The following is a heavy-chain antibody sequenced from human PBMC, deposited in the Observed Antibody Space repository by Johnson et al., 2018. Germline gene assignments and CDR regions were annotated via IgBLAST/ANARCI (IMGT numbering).Heavy chain of an antibody. J-gene: IGHJ6*03. CDR2: ISGSGGST. D-gene: IGHD4-17*01. CDR3: AKDTYGDYVRGYYYYMDV. CDR1: GFTFSSYA. Sequence: EVQLVESGGGLVQPGGTLRLSCAASGFTFSSYAMSWVRQAPGKGLEWVSAISGSGGSTYYADSVKGRFTISRHNSKNTLYLQMNSLGAEDKAGYYCAKDTYGDYVRGYYYYMDVGGKGTTVTVSS. V-gene: IGHV3-23*04.